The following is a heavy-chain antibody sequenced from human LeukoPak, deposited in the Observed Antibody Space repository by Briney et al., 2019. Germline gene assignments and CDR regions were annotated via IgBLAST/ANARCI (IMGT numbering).Heavy chain of an antibody. Sequence: SETLSLTCTVSGDSISTYYWSWIRQPPGKGLEWIGYIYYSGSTNYNPSLKSRVTISVDTSKNQFSLKLSSVTAADTAVYYCAREWSYPDAFDIWGQGTMVTVSS. CDR1: GDSISTYY. D-gene: IGHD1-26*01. CDR2: IYYSGST. CDR3: AREWSYPDAFDI. V-gene: IGHV4-59*01. J-gene: IGHJ3*02.